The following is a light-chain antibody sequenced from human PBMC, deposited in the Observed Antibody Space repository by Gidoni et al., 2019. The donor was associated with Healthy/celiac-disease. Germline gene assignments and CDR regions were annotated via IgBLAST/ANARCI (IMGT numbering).Light chain of an antibody. V-gene: IGLV3-1*01. CDR1: KLGDKY. J-gene: IGLJ2*01. CDR2: EDI. Sequence: SYELTQPPSVSVSPGQTASITCSGDKLGDKYACWYQQKPGQSPLLVIYEDINRPSGIPERFSGSTSGNTATLTITGTQAMDEADYYCQAWDSSHVVFGGGTKLTVL. CDR3: QAWDSSHVV.